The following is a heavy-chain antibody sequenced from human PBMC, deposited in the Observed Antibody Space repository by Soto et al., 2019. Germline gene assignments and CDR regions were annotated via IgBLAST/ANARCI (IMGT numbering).Heavy chain of an antibody. CDR3: ARSETAGHKGFDI. CDR1: GGTFSSSA. Sequence: QVQLEQSGAEVRKPGSSVKVSCQASGGTFSSSAINWLRQAPGQGPEWMGGIIPTFGTSNYIPKLRGRVTITADTSTNTAYMEGSSLTSEDTAIYYCARSETAGHKGFDIWGRGTMVTVSA. J-gene: IGHJ3*02. V-gene: IGHV1-69*06. CDR2: IIPTFGTS. D-gene: IGHD6-19*01.